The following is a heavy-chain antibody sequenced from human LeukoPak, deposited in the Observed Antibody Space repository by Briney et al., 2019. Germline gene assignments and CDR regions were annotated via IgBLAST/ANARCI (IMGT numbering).Heavy chain of an antibody. CDR2: IIPIFGTA. CDR3: ARLDRLAAAGTFDY. D-gene: IGHD6-13*01. CDR1: GGTFISYA. Sequence: ASVKVSCKASGGTFISYAISWVRQAPGQGLEWMGGIIPIFGTANYAQKFQGRVTITADESTSTAYMELSSLRSEDTAVYYCARLDRLAAAGTFDYWGQGTLVTVSS. J-gene: IGHJ4*02. V-gene: IGHV1-69*13.